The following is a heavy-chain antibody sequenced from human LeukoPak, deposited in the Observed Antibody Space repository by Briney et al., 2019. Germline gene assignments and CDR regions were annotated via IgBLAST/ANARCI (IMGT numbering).Heavy chain of an antibody. V-gene: IGHV3-23*01. J-gene: IGHJ5*02. CDR3: AKVLSRVFPNWFDP. D-gene: IGHD3-16*02. CDR1: GFTFSSYG. Sequence: QSGGSLRLSCAASGFTFSSYGMSWVRQAPGKGLEWVSAISGSGGSTYYADSVKGRFTISRDNSKNTLYLQMNSLRAEDTAVYYCAKVLSRVFPNWFDPWGQGTLVTVSS. CDR2: ISGSGGST.